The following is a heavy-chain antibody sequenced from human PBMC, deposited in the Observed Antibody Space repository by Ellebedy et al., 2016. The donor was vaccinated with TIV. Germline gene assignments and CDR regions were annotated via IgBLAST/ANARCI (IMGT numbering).Heavy chain of an antibody. CDR1: GCTFTTYY. D-gene: IGHD4-23*01. CDR2: LNPSTGGT. J-gene: IGHJ2*01. Sequence: ASVKVSCKASGCTFTTYYIHWVRQAPGQGLEWVGTLNPSTGGTSYAQKFQGRVTLTRDTSTSTAYMELSSLRSDDTAVYYCARGPYGGISVWYFDVWGRGTLVTVSS. CDR3: ARGPYGGISVWYFDV. V-gene: IGHV1-46*01.